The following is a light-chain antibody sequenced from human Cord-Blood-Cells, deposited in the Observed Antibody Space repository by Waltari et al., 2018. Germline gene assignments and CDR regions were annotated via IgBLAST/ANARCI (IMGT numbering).Light chain of an antibody. V-gene: IGLV2-23*01. CDR2: EGS. CDR3: CSYAPWV. Sequence: QSALTQPASVSGSPGQSITISRTGTRSDVGSYNLVSWYQQHPGKAPKLMIYEGSKRPSGVSKRFAGSKAGNTASLTISGLQAEDEADYYCCSYAPWVFGGGTKLTVL. J-gene: IGLJ3*02. CDR1: RSDVGSYNL.